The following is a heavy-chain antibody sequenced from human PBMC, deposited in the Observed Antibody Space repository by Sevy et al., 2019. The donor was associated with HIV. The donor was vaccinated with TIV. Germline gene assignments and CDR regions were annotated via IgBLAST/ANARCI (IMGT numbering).Heavy chain of an antibody. V-gene: IGHV1-2*02. CDR3: ARLTTQPKSDLYGLDV. CDR1: GYIFTDYY. Sequence: ASVKVSCKASGYIFTDYYIHWVRQAPGQGLEWMAWINSDSGVTNYAQRFQGEVTVTRDTSLSTAYLELTNLKSNDTAIYYCARLTTQPKSDLYGLDVWGQGTTVTVSS. D-gene: IGHD4-17*01. CDR2: INSDSGVT. J-gene: IGHJ6*02.